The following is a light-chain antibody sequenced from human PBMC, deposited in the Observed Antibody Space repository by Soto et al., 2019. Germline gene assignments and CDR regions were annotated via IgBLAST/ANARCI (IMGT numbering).Light chain of an antibody. Sequence: QLVLTQSPSASASLGASVKLTCTLSSGHSSYAIAWHQQRPEKGPRYLMKLNSDGSHSKGDGIPDRFSGSSSGAERYLTISSLQSEDEADYYCQTWGTGGVFGGGTKLTVL. J-gene: IGLJ2*01. CDR3: QTWGTGGV. CDR1: SGHSSYA. V-gene: IGLV4-69*01. CDR2: LNSDGSH.